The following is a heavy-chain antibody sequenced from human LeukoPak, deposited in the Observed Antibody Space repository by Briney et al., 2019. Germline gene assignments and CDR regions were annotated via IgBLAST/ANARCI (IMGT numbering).Heavy chain of an antibody. J-gene: IGHJ3*02. Sequence: SGGSLRLSCVASGFIFSSYNINWVRQAPGKGLEWVSSISSSSTYIYYADSVKGRFTISRDNAKNSLDLQMDSLRAEDTAVYYCAGVVAAAGHSIWGQGTMVTVSS. V-gene: IGHV3-21*01. D-gene: IGHD6-13*01. CDR3: AGVVAAAGHSI. CDR1: GFIFSSYN. CDR2: ISSSSTYI.